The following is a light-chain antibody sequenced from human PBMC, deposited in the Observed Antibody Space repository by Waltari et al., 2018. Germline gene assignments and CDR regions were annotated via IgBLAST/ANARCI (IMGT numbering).Light chain of an antibody. CDR2: DIN. CDR3: GTWDSSLDSYV. Sequence: QSVLTQPPSVSAAPGQKVTVSCSGSTSNIGNYYVSWYQQPPGTAPKLLIFDINQRPSGFPDRFSGSKSGTSATLGITGLQTGDEADYYCGTWDSSLDSYVFGTGSKVTVL. V-gene: IGLV1-51*01. J-gene: IGLJ1*01. CDR1: TSNIGNYY.